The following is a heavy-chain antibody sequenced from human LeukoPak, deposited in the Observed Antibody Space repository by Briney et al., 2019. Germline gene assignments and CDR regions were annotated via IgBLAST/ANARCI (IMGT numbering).Heavy chain of an antibody. CDR2: IYYSGST. CDR1: GGSVSSGSYY. CDR3: ARVYYDSDGYNFDY. D-gene: IGHD3-22*01. Sequence: SETLSLTCTVSGGSVSSGSYYWSWIRQPPGKGLEWIGYIYYSGSTNYNPSLKSRVTISVDTSKNQFSLKLSSVTAADTAVYYCARVYYDSDGYNFDYWGQGTLVTVSS. V-gene: IGHV4-61*01. J-gene: IGHJ4*02.